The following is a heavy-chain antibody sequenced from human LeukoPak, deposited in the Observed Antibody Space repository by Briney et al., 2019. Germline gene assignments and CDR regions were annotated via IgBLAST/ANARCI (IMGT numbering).Heavy chain of an antibody. Sequence: GGSLRLSCAASGFTFTNYAMSWVRQAPGKGLEWVSAISGSGARTYYADFVKGRFTIPRDNSKNTLYLQMNSLRAEHTAVYYCAKKTFGGVDIWGQGTMVTVSS. D-gene: IGHD3-16*01. CDR3: AKKTFGGVDI. J-gene: IGHJ3*02. CDR1: GFTFTNYA. CDR2: ISGSGART. V-gene: IGHV3-23*01.